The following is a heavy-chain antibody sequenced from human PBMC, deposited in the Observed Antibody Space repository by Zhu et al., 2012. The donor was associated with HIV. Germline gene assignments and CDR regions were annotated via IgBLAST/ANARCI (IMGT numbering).Heavy chain of an antibody. J-gene: IGHJ4*02. V-gene: IGHV4-38-2*01. CDR3: ARSALHYDILTGYSEGYYFDY. CDR2: IYHSGST. D-gene: IGHD3-9*01. CDR1: RTGYS. Sequence: RTGYSWGWIRQPPGKGLEWIGNIYHSGSTYYNPSLKSQVTISIDTSKNQFSLKLSSVTAADTAFYYCARSALHYDILTGYSEGYYFDYWGQGTLVTVSS.